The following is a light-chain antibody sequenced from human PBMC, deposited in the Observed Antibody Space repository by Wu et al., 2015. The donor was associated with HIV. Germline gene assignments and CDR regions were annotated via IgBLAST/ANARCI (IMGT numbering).Light chain of an antibody. CDR2: AAS. V-gene: IGKV3-20*01. CDR1: RSVNSL. J-gene: IGKJ2*01. CDR3: QHYGSSSYT. Sequence: EVVLTQSPATLSLSAGERATLSCRASRSVNSLLAWYQQKPGQPPRLLIYAASQKATGVPARFSGRGSGTDFTLIISRLEPEDFAVYYCQHYGSSSYTFGQGTKLEIK.